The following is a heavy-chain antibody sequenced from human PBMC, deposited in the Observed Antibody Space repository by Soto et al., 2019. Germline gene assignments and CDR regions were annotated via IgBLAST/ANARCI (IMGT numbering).Heavy chain of an antibody. CDR2: ISGSGGST. CDR3: AQNSGVQGPHYYHYMDV. J-gene: IGHJ6*03. D-gene: IGHD6-19*01. CDR1: GFTFSSYA. Sequence: GGSLRLSCAASGFTFSSYAMSWVRQAPGKGLEWVSAISGSGGSTYYADSVKGRFTISRDNSKNTLYLQMNSLRAEDTAVYYCAQNSGVQGPHYYHYMDVWGKGTTVTVSS. V-gene: IGHV3-23*01.